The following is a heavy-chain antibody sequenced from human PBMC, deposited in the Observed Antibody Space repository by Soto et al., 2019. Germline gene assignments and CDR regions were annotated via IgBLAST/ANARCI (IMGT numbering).Heavy chain of an antibody. D-gene: IGHD3-10*02. CDR2: SSNSGTYT. Sequence: QVQLVESGGGLVKPGGSLRLSCVASGFTFSDYYMSWVRQAPGKGLEWLSYSSNSGTYTKYAGSVKGRFSISRDNAKNSLYLQINSLRGEDTAIYYCARSGDNYNVVDYWGQGTPVTV. CDR1: GFTFSDYY. CDR3: ARSGDNYNVVDY. V-gene: IGHV3-11*06. J-gene: IGHJ4*02.